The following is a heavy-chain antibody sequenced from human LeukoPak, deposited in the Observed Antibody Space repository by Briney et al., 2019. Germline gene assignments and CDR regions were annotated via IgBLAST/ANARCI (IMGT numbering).Heavy chain of an antibody. J-gene: IGHJ4*02. D-gene: IGHD6-19*01. V-gene: IGHV3-48*04. Sequence: GGSLRLSCAASGFTFSSYSMNWVRQAPGKGLEWVSYISSSSSTIYYADSVKGRFTISRDNAKNSLYLQMKSLRAEDTAVYYCARDPYSSGWSSSFDYWGQGTLVTVSS. CDR1: GFTFSSYS. CDR3: ARDPYSSGWSSSFDY. CDR2: ISSSSSTI.